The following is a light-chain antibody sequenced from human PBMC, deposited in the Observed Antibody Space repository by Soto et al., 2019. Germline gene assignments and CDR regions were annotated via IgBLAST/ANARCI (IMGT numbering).Light chain of an antibody. CDR2: LNNDGSH. CDR1: SGHSSYA. CDR3: QTWGTGINWV. V-gene: IGLV4-69*01. J-gene: IGLJ3*02. Sequence: QLVLTQSPSASASLGASVKLSCTLTSGHSSYAIAWHQQQPEKGPRYLMKLNNDGSHSKGDGIPDRFSGSSSGAERYLTISSLQSEDEADYYCQTWGTGINWVFGGGTKVTVL.